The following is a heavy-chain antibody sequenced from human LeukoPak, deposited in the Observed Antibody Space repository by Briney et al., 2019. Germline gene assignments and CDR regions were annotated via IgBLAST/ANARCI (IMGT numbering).Heavy chain of an antibody. V-gene: IGHV3-7*01. CDR2: IKQAGNEK. CDR1: AFTFSDFW. J-gene: IGHJ4*02. CDR3: AREGREMTGFDY. D-gene: IGHD1-14*01. Sequence: GGSLRLSCEASAFTFSDFWISWVRQTPGKGLEWVANIKQAGNEKHYVDSVKGRFAISRDNAKNSLYLQMNSLRVEDTAVYYCAREGREMTGFDYWGQGTLVTVSP.